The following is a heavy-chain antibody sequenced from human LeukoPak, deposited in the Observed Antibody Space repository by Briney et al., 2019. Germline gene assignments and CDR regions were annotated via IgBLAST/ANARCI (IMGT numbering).Heavy chain of an antibody. CDR2: FYYSRGT. CDR1: GDSITSFY. V-gene: IGHV4-59*01. CDR3: ARAVSAWSYFYYMDV. J-gene: IGHJ6*03. Sequence: SETLSLTCTVSGDSITSFYWSWIRQSPGKGLEWIGYFYYSRGTTYNPSLRSRATISADTSQNQFSLKLRSVTAADTAVYYCARAVSAWSYFYYMDVWGKGTTVTVSS. D-gene: IGHD6-19*01.